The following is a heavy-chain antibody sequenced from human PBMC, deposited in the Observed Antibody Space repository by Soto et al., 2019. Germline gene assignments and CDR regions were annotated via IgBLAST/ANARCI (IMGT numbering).Heavy chain of an antibody. CDR1: GFTFSSYW. V-gene: IGHV3-74*01. CDR2: INGDGSNT. Sequence: PGGSLRLSCAASGFTFSSYWMHWVRQAPGKGLVWVSRINGDGSNTNYADSEKGRFTISRDNAKNKLYQQMNRLRADDTAVYYCARVCTGGSCYQFDSWGQGT. CDR3: ARVCTGGSCYQFDS. D-gene: IGHD2-15*01. J-gene: IGHJ4*02.